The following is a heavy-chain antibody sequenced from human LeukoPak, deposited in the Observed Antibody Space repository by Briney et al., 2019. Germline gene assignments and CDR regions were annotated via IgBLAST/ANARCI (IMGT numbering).Heavy chain of an antibody. CDR2: FDPEDGET. CDR3: AADRVLMLFGELSGALDI. J-gene: IGHJ3*02. CDR1: GYSLTESS. V-gene: IGHV1-24*01. Sequence: ASVKVSCKVSGYSLTESSMYWVRQAPGKGLEWMGGFDPEDGETIYAQKFQGRVTMTEDTSTDTAYMELSSLRSEDTAAYYCAADRVLMLFGELSGALDIWGQGTMVTVSS. D-gene: IGHD3-10*01.